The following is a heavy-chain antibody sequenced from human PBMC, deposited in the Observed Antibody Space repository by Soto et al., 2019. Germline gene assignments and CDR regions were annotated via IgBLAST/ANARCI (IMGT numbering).Heavy chain of an antibody. V-gene: IGHV4-4*02. CDR3: ATSQLGEYFDY. CDR1: GDPISSSQW. Sequence: SETLSLTCSVSGDPISSSQWWSWVRQTPGKGLEWIGDIYHSGSINYNPSLKSRVIISADRSKNYFSLSLSSVTAAATAVYYCATSQLGEYFDYWGQGTLVTVS. J-gene: IGHJ4*02. D-gene: IGHD1-26*01. CDR2: IYHSGSI.